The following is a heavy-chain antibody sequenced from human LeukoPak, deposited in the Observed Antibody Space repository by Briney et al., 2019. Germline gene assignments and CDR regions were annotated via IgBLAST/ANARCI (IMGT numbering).Heavy chain of an antibody. CDR3: TRDRSSGSLDY. CDR2: IRSKAYGGTT. CDR1: GFTFSNYW. J-gene: IGHJ4*02. V-gene: IGHV3-49*04. Sequence: PGGSLRLSCSTSGFTFSNYWIHWVRQAPGKGLEWVGFIRSKAYGGTTEYAASVKGRFTISRDDSKSIAYLQMNSLKTEDTAVYYCTRDRSSGSLDYWGQGTLVTLSS. D-gene: IGHD3-22*01.